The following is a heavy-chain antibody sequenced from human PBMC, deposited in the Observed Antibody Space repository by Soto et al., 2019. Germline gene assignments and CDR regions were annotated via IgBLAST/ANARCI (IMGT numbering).Heavy chain of an antibody. V-gene: IGHV3-64D*06. J-gene: IGHJ4*02. Sequence: GGSLRLSCSASGFTFSIYAMHWVRQAPGKGLEYVSSISTNGGSTHYADSVKGRFTISRGNSKNTQYLQMSSLRADDTAVYYCVKGEYYYDSSGYYPFDYWGQGT. CDR1: GFTFSIYA. CDR2: ISTNGGST. D-gene: IGHD3-22*01. CDR3: VKGEYYYDSSGYYPFDY.